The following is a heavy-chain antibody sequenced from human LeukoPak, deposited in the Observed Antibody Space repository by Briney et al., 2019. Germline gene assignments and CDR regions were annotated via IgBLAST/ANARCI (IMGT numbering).Heavy chain of an antibody. CDR3: ASPVRGGSKDYYYYYMDV. CDR2: ISSSSSTI. J-gene: IGHJ6*03. D-gene: IGHD3-10*01. V-gene: IGHV3-48*01. Sequence: GGSLRLSCAASGFTFSSYSMNWVRQAPGKGLEWVSYISSSSSTIYYADSVKGRFTISRDNAKNSLYLQMNSLRAEDTAVYYCASPVRGGSKDYYYYYMDVWGKGTTVTVSS. CDR1: GFTFSSYS.